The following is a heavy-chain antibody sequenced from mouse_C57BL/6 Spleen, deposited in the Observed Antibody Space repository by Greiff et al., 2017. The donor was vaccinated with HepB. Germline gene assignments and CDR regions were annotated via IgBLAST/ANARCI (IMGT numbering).Heavy chain of an antibody. D-gene: IGHD2-4*01. CDR2: IYPGDGDT. Sequence: VQLVESGPELVKPGASVKISCKASGYAFSSSWMNWVKQRPGKGLEWIGRIYPGDGDTNYNGKFKGKATLTAEKSSSKAYMQLSSLPSEDSAVYFCANYYDYDYAMDYWGQGTSVTVAS. CDR1: GYAFSSSW. CDR3: ANYYDYDYAMDY. V-gene: IGHV1-82*01. J-gene: IGHJ4*01.